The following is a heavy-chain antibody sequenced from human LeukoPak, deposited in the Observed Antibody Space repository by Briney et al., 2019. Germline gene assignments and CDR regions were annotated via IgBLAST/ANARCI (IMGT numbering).Heavy chain of an antibody. D-gene: IGHD3-22*01. Sequence: GASVKVSCKASGYTFTSYGISWLRQAPGQGLEWMGWISAYNGNTNYAQKLQGRVTMTTDTSTSTAYMELRSLRSDDTAVYYCARDAVYYYDSSGFDYWGQGTLVTVSS. CDR3: ARDAVYYYDSSGFDY. CDR1: GYTFTSYG. CDR2: ISAYNGNT. J-gene: IGHJ4*02. V-gene: IGHV1-18*01.